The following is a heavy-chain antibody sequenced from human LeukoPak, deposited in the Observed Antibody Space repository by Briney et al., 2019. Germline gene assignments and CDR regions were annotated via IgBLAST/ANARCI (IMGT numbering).Heavy chain of an antibody. CDR1: GFTFSTYS. J-gene: IGHJ4*02. CDR3: ATPFDY. CDR2: ISSGSNTI. V-gene: IGHV3-48*01. Sequence: PGGSLRLSCAASGFTFSTYSMNGVRQAPGKGLEWVSYISSGSNTIYYADSVKGRFTISRDNAKNSLYLQMNSLRAEDTAVHYCATPFDYWGQGTLVTVSS.